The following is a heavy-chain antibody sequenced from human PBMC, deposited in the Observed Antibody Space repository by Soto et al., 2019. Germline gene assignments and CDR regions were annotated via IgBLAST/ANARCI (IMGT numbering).Heavy chain of an antibody. Sequence: QVQLQESGPGLVKPSETLSLTCTVSGCSISSYYWSWIRQPPGKGLEWIGYIYYCGSTNYNPSLKSRVTISVDTSKNQGSLKLSSVTAADTAVYYCARRYGDCFDYWGQGTLVTVSS. D-gene: IGHD4-17*01. J-gene: IGHJ4*02. CDR3: ARRYGDCFDY. V-gene: IGHV4-59*08. CDR2: IYYCGST. CDR1: GCSISSYY.